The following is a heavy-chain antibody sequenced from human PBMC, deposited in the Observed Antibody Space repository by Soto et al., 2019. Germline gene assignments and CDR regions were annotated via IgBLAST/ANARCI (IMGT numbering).Heavy chain of an antibody. D-gene: IGHD2-15*01. CDR3: ARDVDCSGGSCYSVSFDY. Sequence: QVQLVQSGAEVKKPGASVKVSCKASGYTFTSYGISWVRQAPGQGLEWMGWISAYNGNTNYAQKLQGRVTMTTDTSTSTAYMELRSLRSDDTAVYCCARDVDCSGGSCYSVSFDYWGQGTLVTVSS. J-gene: IGHJ4*02. CDR1: GYTFTSYG. V-gene: IGHV1-18*01. CDR2: ISAYNGNT.